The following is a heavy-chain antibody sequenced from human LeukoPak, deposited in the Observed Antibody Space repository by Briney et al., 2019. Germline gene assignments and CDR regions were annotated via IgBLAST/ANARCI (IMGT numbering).Heavy chain of an antibody. Sequence: ASVKVSCKASGYTLTGYYMHWVRQAPGQGLEWMGWINPNSGGTNYAQKFQGRVTMTRDTSISTAYMELSRLRSDDTAVYYCARHVHRVGATGEVDYWGQGTLVTVSS. CDR1: GYTLTGYY. D-gene: IGHD1-26*01. CDR3: ARHVHRVGATGEVDY. CDR2: INPNSGGT. J-gene: IGHJ4*02. V-gene: IGHV1-2*02.